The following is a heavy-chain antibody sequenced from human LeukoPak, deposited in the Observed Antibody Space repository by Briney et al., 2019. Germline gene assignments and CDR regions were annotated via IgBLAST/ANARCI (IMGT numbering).Heavy chain of an antibody. CDR1: GYSSTSYY. CDR2: INPSGSST. Sequence: ASVKVSCKASGYSSTSYYMHWVRQAPGQGLEWMGIINPSGSSTSYTQKFQGRVTMTRDTSTSAVYMELSSLRSEDTAVYYCTRSPAYYGSIDYWGQGTLVTVSS. V-gene: IGHV1-46*01. D-gene: IGHD3-10*01. CDR3: TRSPAYYGSIDY. J-gene: IGHJ4*02.